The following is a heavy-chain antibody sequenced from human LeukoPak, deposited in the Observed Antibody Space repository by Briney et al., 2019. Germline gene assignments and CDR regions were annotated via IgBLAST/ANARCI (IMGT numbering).Heavy chain of an antibody. CDR3: ARRREYSSSSGFDY. CDR2: IYPGDSDT. V-gene: IGHV5-51*01. Sequence: RGETLKISCKGSGYNINNYWIGWVRQMPGKGLEWMGIIYPGDSDTRYSSSFQGQVTISADKSINTAYLQWSGLRASDTAMYYCARRREYSSSSGFDYWGQGTLVTVSS. CDR1: GYNINNYW. J-gene: IGHJ4*02. D-gene: IGHD6-6*01.